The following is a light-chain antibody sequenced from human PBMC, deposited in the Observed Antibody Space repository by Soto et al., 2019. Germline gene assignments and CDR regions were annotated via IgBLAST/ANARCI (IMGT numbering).Light chain of an antibody. V-gene: IGLV2-14*01. J-gene: IGLJ2*01. CDR2: DVS. CDR3: SSYTSSSTLVV. Sequence: QSVLTQPASVSGSPGQSITISCTGTSSDFGGYNYVSWYQPHPGKAPKLMIYDVSNRPSGVSNRFSGSKSGNTASLTISGLQAEDEADYYCSSYTSSSTLVVVGGGTKLTVL. CDR1: SSDFGGYNY.